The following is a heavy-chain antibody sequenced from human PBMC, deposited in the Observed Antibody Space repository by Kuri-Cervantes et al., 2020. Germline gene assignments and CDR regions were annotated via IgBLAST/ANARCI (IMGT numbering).Heavy chain of an antibody. D-gene: IGHD3-10*01. CDR2: IYHSGST. Sequence: SETLSLTCTVSGGSVSSGSYYWSWVRQPPGKGLEWIGEIYHSGSTNYNPSLKSRVTVSVDKSKNQFSLKLSSVTAADTAVYYCARDPGYYYGSGSLLWGRDYCGMDVWGQGTTVTVSS. J-gene: IGHJ6*02. V-gene: IGHV4-39*07. CDR3: ARDPGYYYGSGSLLWGRDYCGMDV. CDR1: GGSVSSGSYY.